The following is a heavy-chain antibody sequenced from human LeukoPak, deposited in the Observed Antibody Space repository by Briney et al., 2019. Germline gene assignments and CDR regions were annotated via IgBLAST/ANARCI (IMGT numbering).Heavy chain of an antibody. CDR1: GASITAGGYY. CDR2: IYYSGST. D-gene: IGHD4-17*01. CDR3: ARELRDAFDI. V-gene: IGHV4-31*03. J-gene: IGHJ3*02. Sequence: SQTLSLTCTISGASITAGGYYWTWIRQHPGKGLEWIGYIYYSGSTYYNPSLKSRVTISVDTSKNQFSLKLSSVTAADTAVYYCARELRDAFDIWGQGTMVTVSS.